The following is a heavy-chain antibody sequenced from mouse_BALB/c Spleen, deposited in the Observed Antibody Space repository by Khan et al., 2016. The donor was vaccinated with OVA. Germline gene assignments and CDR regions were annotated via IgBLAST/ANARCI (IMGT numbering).Heavy chain of an antibody. J-gene: IGHJ3*01. CDR2: INPSNGYT. V-gene: IGHV1-4*01. CDR3: AREGAYYRSDGWFAY. CDR1: GYTFTSYT. Sequence: QVQLKQSGAELARPGASVKMSCKASGYTFTSYTIHWVKQRPGQGLEWIGYINPSNGYTNYNQKFKDKATLTADKSSSTAYMQLSSLTSDDSAVYYGAREGAYYRSDGWFAYWGQGTLVTVSA. D-gene: IGHD2-14*01.